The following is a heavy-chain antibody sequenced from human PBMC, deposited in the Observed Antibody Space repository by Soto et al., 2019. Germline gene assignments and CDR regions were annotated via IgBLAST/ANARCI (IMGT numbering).Heavy chain of an antibody. D-gene: IGHD6-13*01. Sequence: PGGSLRLSCAASGFNVSSNYMSWVRQAPGKGLEWVSVIYSGGSTYYADSVKGRFTISRDNSKNTLYLQMNSLRAEDTAVYYCARDRAAAAGIYYYYGMDVWGQGTTVTVSS. CDR3: ARDRAAAAGIYYYYGMDV. CDR1: GFNVSSNY. J-gene: IGHJ6*02. CDR2: IYSGGST. V-gene: IGHV3-53*01.